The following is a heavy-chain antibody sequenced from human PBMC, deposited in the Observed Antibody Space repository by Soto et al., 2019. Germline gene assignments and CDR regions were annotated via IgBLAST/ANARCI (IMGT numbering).Heavy chain of an antibody. D-gene: IGHD2-21*02. CDR3: ARTVVVTATIGNWFDP. CDR1: GYSFTSYW. CDR2: IYPGDSDT. Sequence: PGESLKISCKGSGYSFTSYWIGWVRQMPGKGLGWMGIIYPGDSDTRYSPSFQGQVTISADKSISTAYLQWSSLKASDTAMYYCARTVVVTATIGNWFDPWGQGTLVTVSS. V-gene: IGHV5-51*01. J-gene: IGHJ5*02.